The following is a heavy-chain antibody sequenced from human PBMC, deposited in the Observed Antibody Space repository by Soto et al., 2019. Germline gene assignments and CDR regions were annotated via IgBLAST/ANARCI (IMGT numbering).Heavy chain of an antibody. CDR3: ARLSGNGYRTLGY. Sequence: QLQLQESGPGLVKTSETLSLTCAVSGDSISNLYYWGWIRQSPGKGLEWIGTVSYSGTTYYDPSLKSRITISVDTSKNQFSLSLSSVTSADAAVYYCARLSGNGYRTLGYWGQGILVNVSS. CDR1: GDSISNLYY. D-gene: IGHD3-22*01. CDR2: VSYSGTT. J-gene: IGHJ1*01. V-gene: IGHV4-39*01.